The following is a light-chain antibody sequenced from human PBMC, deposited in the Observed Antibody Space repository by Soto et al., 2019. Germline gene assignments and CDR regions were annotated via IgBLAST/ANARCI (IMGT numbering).Light chain of an antibody. Sequence: QSVLTQPASVSGSPGQSITISCTGTSSDVGGYDYVSWYQLHPGEAPKLMLFEVNKRPSGVSYRFSGSKSGNTASLTISGLQAEDEADYFCSSYSISTADLFGTGTKVTVL. V-gene: IGLV2-14*01. CDR2: EVN. J-gene: IGLJ1*01. CDR1: SSDVGGYDY. CDR3: SSYSISTADL.